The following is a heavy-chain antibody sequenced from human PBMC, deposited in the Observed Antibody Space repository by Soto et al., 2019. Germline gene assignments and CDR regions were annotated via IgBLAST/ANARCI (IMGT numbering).Heavy chain of an antibody. CDR3: AGDAATYGMDV. CDR2: ISPYSGNT. CDR1: GYTFASYG. D-gene: IGHD6-25*01. Sequence: QVQLVQSGAEVEKPGASVKVSCKASGYTFASYGISWVRQAPGQGLEWMGWISPYSGNTNYAQKVQGRVTMTTDTATSTAYRELRSMRADDTAVCYCAGDAATYGMDVWAQGTTVTVSS. J-gene: IGHJ6*02. V-gene: IGHV1-18*01.